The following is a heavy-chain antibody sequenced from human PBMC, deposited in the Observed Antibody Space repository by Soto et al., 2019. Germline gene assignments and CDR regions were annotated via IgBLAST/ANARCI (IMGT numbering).Heavy chain of an antibody. D-gene: IGHD4-17*01. Sequence: HLQLQESGPGLVKSSETLSLTCAVSGGSITSSGFWWSWIHQPPGKGLEWIATIYDTGNTFYNPSLRRRVTISADTSRNQFALNLISVTAADTAVYYCAKRAYGDPFDTWGQGTLVTVSS. CDR2: IYDTGNT. J-gene: IGHJ5*02. CDR3: AKRAYGDPFDT. CDR1: GGSITSSGFW. V-gene: IGHV4-39*01.